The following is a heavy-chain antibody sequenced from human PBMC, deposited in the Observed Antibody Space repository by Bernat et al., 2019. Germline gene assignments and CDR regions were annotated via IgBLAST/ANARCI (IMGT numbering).Heavy chain of an antibody. Sequence: EVQLLESGGGLVQPGGSLRLSCAASGFTFSSYAMSWVRQAPGKGLEWVSAISGSGGSTYYADSVKGRFTISRDNSKNTLYLQMNSLRAEDTAVYYWAKRQWLVGYSDYWGPGTLVTVSS. V-gene: IGHV3-23*01. CDR2: ISGSGGST. D-gene: IGHD6-19*01. CDR3: AKRQWLVGYSDY. CDR1: GFTFSSYA. J-gene: IGHJ4*02.